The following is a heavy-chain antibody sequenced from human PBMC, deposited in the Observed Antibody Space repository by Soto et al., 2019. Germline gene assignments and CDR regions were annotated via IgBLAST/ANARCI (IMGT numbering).Heavy chain of an antibody. D-gene: IGHD3-22*01. CDR2: ISWNSGKI. J-gene: IGHJ4*02. CDR1: GFTFDDYA. V-gene: IGHV3-9*01. Sequence: RLSCAASGFTFDDYAMHWVRQAPGKGLEWVSGISWNSGKIGYADSVKGRFTISRDNSKNTKYLQMSSLRADDTAVYYCVKGEYYYDSSGYYPFDYWGQGTLVTVSS. CDR3: VKGEYYYDSSGYYPFDY.